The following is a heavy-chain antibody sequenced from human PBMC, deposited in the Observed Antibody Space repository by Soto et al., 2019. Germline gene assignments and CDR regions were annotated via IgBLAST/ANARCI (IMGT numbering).Heavy chain of an antibody. V-gene: IGHV4-39*01. J-gene: IGHJ6*02. CDR3: ARRGYGLDV. CDR1: GVPISSTSYF. D-gene: IGHD6-13*01. Sequence: QVQLQESGPRLVKPSETVSLTCSVSGVPISSTSYFWAWIRQPPGKGLEWNGSTYLDGRISYNPSLESRLTISVDTSKNHFSLTMTSVTASDTALYYCARRGYGLDVWGQGTTVKVSS. CDR2: TYLDGRI.